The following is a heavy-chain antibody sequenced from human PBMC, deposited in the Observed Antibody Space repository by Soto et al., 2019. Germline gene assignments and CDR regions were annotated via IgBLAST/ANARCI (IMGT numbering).Heavy chain of an antibody. V-gene: IGHV1-46*01. D-gene: IGHD2-21*01. CDR3: ARDDSSMDV. Sequence: ASGKVSFKASGYTFTSYYMHWLRQAPGQGLEWMGIINPSGGSTSYAQKFQGRVTMTRDTSTSTVYMELSGLRSEDTAVYYCARDDSSMDVWGQGTTVTVSS. J-gene: IGHJ6*02. CDR2: INPSGGST. CDR1: GYTFTSYY.